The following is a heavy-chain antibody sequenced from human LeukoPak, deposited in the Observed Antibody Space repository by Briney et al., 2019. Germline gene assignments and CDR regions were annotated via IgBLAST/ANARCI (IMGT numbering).Heavy chain of an antibody. CDR3: ARAPGGSGSYYGFDY. V-gene: IGHV3-20*04. CDR1: GFTFDDYG. D-gene: IGHD1-26*01. CDR2: INWNGGST. J-gene: IGHJ4*02. Sequence: GGSLRLSCAASGFTFDDYGMSWVRQAPGKGLEWVSGINWNGGSTGYADSVKGRFTISRDNAKNSLYLQMNGLRAEDTALYYCARAPGGSGSYYGFDYWGQGTLVTVSS.